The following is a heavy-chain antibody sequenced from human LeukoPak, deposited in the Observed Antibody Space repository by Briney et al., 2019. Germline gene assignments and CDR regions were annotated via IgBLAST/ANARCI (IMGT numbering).Heavy chain of an antibody. D-gene: IGHD5-18*01. CDR1: GFTFSNHG. Sequence: GGSLRLSCEGSGFTFSNHGMIWVRQAPGKGLEWISYIGISSGNTKYADSVKGRFTISADNAKNSLYLQMNSLRVEDTAVYYCARDHNYAFDNWGQGTLVSVSS. CDR3: ARDHNYAFDN. V-gene: IGHV3-48*04. CDR2: IGISSGNT. J-gene: IGHJ4*02.